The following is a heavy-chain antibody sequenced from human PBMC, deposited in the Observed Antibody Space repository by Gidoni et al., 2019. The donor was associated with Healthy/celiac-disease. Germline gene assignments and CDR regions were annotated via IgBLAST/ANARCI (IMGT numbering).Heavy chain of an antibody. V-gene: IGHV4-39*01. D-gene: IGHD4-4*01. CDR2: IYYSGST. CDR3: ARRVTMYYYYGMDV. J-gene: IGHJ6*02. Sequence: QLQLQESGPGLVKPSETLSLTCTVSVGSISSSSYYWGWIRQPPGKGLEWIGSIYYSGSTYYNPTLKSRVTISVDTSKNQFSLKLSSVTAADTAVYYCARRVTMYYYYGMDVWGQGTTVTVSS. CDR1: VGSISSSSYY.